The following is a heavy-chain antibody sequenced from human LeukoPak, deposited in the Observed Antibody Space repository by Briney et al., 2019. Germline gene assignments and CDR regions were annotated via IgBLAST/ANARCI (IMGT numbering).Heavy chain of an antibody. D-gene: IGHD2-15*01. Sequence: RGSLRLSCAASGFTFSSHSFNWVRQAPGKGLEWVSSISGSSSYICYADSLKGRFTISRDDAKNSLFLQMNSLRAEDTAVYYCARWGYCSGGNCYIDYWGQGTLVTVSS. CDR3: ARWGYCSGGNCYIDY. CDR1: GFTFSSHS. J-gene: IGHJ4*02. CDR2: ISGSSSYI. V-gene: IGHV3-21*01.